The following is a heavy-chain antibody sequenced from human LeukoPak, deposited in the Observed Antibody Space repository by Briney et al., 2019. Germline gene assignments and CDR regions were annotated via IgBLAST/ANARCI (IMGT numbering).Heavy chain of an antibody. J-gene: IGHJ6*02. V-gene: IGHV3-7*02. D-gene: IGHD3-3*01. CDR3: ARAGRFLEWLLEMDV. CDR1: GFTFSSYW. Sequence: GGSLRLSCAASGFTFSSYWMSWVRQAPGKGLEGVANIKQDGSEKYYVDSVKGRFTISRDNAKNSLYLQMNSLRAEDTAVYYCARAGRFLEWLLEMDVWGQGTTVTVSS. CDR2: IKQDGSEK.